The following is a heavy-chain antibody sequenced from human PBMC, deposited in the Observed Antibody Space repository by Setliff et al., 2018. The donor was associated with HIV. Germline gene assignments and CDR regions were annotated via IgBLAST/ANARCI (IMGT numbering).Heavy chain of an antibody. Sequence: SETLSLTCTVSGGSITSNYWSWIRQPPGKGLEWIGYIYYRGSTNYNPSLKSRVTISLDTSKNQFSLKMTAVTAADTAVYYCARGEVAVLKPDYYYMDVWGKGTTVTVSS. J-gene: IGHJ6*03. CDR2: IYYRGST. V-gene: IGHV4-59*01. CDR3: ARGEVAVLKPDYYYMDV. D-gene: IGHD6-19*01. CDR1: GGSITSNY.